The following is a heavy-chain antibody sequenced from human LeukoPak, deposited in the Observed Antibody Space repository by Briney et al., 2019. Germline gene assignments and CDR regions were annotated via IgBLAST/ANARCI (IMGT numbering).Heavy chain of an antibody. Sequence: PGGSLRLSCAASGFTFISSWMHWVGQAPGKGLVWISHINSDGSSTSYADSVTGRFTISRDNAKNTLYLQMNSLRAEDTAVYYCARGFDYGDYWGQGTLVAASS. D-gene: IGHD3-3*01. CDR3: ARGFDYGDY. J-gene: IGHJ4*02. V-gene: IGHV3-74*01. CDR2: INSDGSST. CDR1: GFTFISSW.